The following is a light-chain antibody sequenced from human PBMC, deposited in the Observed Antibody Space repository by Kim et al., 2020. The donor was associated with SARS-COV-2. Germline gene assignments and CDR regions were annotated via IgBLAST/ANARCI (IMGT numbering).Light chain of an antibody. V-gene: IGKV3-15*01. CDR3: QQYNNWPYT. Sequence: SVSPGERATLSCRASQSVSSNLAWYQQKPGQAPRLLIYGASTRATGIPARFSGIGSGTEFTLTISSLQSEDFAVYYCQQYNNWPYTFGQGTKLEI. J-gene: IGKJ2*01. CDR2: GAS. CDR1: QSVSSN.